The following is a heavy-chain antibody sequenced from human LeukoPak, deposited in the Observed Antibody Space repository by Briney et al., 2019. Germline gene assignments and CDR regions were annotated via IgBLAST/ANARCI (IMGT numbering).Heavy chain of an antibody. D-gene: IGHD3-22*01. Sequence: SETLSLTCTVSGGSISSSSYYWGWIRQPPGKGLEWIGSIYYSGSTYYNPSLKSRVTISVDTSKNQFSLKLSSVTAADTAVYYCATADRYDSSGYTIDYWGQGTLVTVSS. V-gene: IGHV4-39*01. CDR1: GGSISSSSYY. CDR2: IYYSGST. CDR3: ATADRYDSSGYTIDY. J-gene: IGHJ4*02.